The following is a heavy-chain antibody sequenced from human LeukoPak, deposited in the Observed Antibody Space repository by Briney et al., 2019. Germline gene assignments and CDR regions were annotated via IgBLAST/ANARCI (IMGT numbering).Heavy chain of an antibody. V-gene: IGHV4-4*07. CDR1: GGSISSNY. D-gene: IGHD3-10*01. CDR2: IYSSGGT. Sequence: SETLSLTCTVSGGSISSNYWSWIRQPAGKGLEWVGRIYSSGGTNYNPSLKSRVTMSVDTSRNQFSLKLTSVDAADTAVYYRARGPTVRDRSVFDIWGQGTMVTVSS. J-gene: IGHJ3*02. CDR3: ARGPTVRDRSVFDI.